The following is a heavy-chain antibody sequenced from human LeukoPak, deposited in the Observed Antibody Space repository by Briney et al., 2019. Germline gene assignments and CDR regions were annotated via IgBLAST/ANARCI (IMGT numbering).Heavy chain of an antibody. CDR3: ARSHDYGYFDF. V-gene: IGHV1-2*02. CDR1: GYTFTDYY. D-gene: IGHD4-17*01. Sequence: ASLKVSCKASGYTFTDYYLHWVRQAPGQGLEWMGSIRCNSGFTTYLQKFQGRVTMTWVTSIGTAYMDLTRLDSDDTAVYYCARSHDYGYFDFWGQGTLVTVSS. J-gene: IGHJ4*02. CDR2: IRCNSGFT.